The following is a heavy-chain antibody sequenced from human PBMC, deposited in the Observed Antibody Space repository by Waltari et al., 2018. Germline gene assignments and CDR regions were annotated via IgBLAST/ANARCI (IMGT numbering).Heavy chain of an antibody. Sequence: QVTLKESGPALVKPTQTLTLTCTFSGFSIRTSGTGVAWIRQPPGKALEWLASIYWNDNKYYTTSLKERLTISKETSKNQVVLARTNMDPGDTATYFCARAYDGGRRFDVWGPGVLVTVSS. CDR2: IYWNDNK. CDR3: ARAYDGGRRFDV. J-gene: IGHJ5*02. V-gene: IGHV2-70*04. CDR1: GFSIRTSGTG. D-gene: IGHD3-22*01.